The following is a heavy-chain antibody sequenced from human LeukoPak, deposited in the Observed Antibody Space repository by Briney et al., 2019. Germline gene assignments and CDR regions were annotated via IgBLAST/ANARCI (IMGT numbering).Heavy chain of an antibody. CDR1: GFTFSSYA. V-gene: IGHV3-23*01. CDR3: AKSGPYCGSTTCNYFDY. Sequence: GGSLRLSCAASGFTFSSYAMSWVRQAPGKGLEWVSAISGSGGSTYYADSVKGRFTISRDNSKNALFLQGNSLRAEDTAVYYCAKSGPYCGSTTCNYFDYWGQGTLVTVSS. CDR2: ISGSGGST. J-gene: IGHJ4*02. D-gene: IGHD2-2*01.